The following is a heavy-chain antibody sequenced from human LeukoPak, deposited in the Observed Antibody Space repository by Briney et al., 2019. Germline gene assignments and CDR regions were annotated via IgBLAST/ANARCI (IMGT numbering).Heavy chain of an antibody. V-gene: IGHV5-51*01. J-gene: IGHJ5*02. D-gene: IGHD6-13*01. CDR1: GYSFTSYW. CDR3: ARLRYPFSSSWYFLDP. CDR2: IYPGDSDT. Sequence: KVGESLKISCKGSGYSFTSYWTGWVRQMPGKGLEWMGIIYPGDSDTRYSPSFQGQVTISADKSISTAYLQWSSLKASDTAMYYCARLRYPFSSSWYFLDPWGQGTLVTVSS.